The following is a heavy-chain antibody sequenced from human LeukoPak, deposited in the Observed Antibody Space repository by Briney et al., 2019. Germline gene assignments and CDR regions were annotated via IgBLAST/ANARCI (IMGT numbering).Heavy chain of an antibody. CDR1: GYTFTSYG. Sequence: ASVKVSCKASGYTFTSYGISWVRQAPGQGLEWMGIINPSGGSTSYAQKFQGRVTMTRDTSTSTVYMEMSSLRSEDTAVYYCARAGLEGIAAAYWGQGTLVTVSS. D-gene: IGHD6-13*01. J-gene: IGHJ4*02. V-gene: IGHV1-46*01. CDR2: INPSGGST. CDR3: ARAGLEGIAAAY.